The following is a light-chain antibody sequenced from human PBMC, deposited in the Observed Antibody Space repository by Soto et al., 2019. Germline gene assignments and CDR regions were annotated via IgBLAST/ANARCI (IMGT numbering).Light chain of an antibody. J-gene: IGLJ1*01. CDR1: SSNIGSNT. CDR2: SNN. Sequence: QSVLTQPPSASGTPGQRVTISCSGSSSNIGSNTVNWYQQLPGTAPKLLIYSNNQRPSGVPDRFSGSKSGTSASLAISGLQSEDEADYYCPAWDDSLNGRYVFGTGTKLTVL. CDR3: PAWDDSLNGRYV. V-gene: IGLV1-44*01.